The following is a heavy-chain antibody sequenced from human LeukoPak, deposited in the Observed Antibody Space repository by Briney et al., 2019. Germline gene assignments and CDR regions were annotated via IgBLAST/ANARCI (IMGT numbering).Heavy chain of an antibody. CDR1: GGSFSGYY. J-gene: IGHJ3*02. CDR2: INHSGST. V-gene: IGHV4-34*01. CDR3: VGSIAVAEAFDI. Sequence: SETLSLTCAVYGGSFSGYYWSWIRHPTRKGLEWSGEINHSGSTNYNTSLKSRVTISVDTSKNQFSLKLSSVTAADTAVYYCVGSIAVAEAFDIWGQGTMVTVSS. D-gene: IGHD6-19*01.